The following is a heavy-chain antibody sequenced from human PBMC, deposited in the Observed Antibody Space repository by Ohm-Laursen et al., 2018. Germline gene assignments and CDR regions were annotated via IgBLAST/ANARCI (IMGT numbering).Heavy chain of an antibody. CDR1: GFTVSSNY. CDR2: ISGSGGST. J-gene: IGHJ3*02. Sequence: SLRLSCAASGFTVSSNYMSWVRQAPGKGLEWVSAISGSGGSTYYADSVKGRFTISRDNSKNTLYLQMNSLRAEDTAVYYCASWPDFDIWGQGTMVTVSS. D-gene: IGHD1-14*01. CDR3: ASWPDFDI. V-gene: IGHV3-23*01.